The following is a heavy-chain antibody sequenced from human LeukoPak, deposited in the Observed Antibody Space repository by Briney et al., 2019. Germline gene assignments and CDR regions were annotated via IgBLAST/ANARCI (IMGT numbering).Heavy chain of an antibody. CDR1: GFTFSSYA. CDR2: ISYDGSNK. CDR3: ARVRSLYGSGSYSPLDY. D-gene: IGHD3-10*01. V-gene: IGHV3-30*04. Sequence: GRSLRLSCAAFGFTFSSYAMHWVRQAPGKGLEWVAVISYDGSNKYYADSVKGRFTISRDNSKNTLYLQMNSLRAEDTAVYYCARVRSLYGSGSYSPLDYWGQGTLVTVSS. J-gene: IGHJ4*02.